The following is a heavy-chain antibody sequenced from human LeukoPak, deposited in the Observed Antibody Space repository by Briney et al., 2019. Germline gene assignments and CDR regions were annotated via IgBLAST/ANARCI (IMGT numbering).Heavy chain of an antibody. CDR2: TSSRGSTI. CDR1: GFTFSDYY. J-gene: IGHJ6*02. CDR3: AKGLHGGVGYGVDV. D-gene: IGHD3-16*01. V-gene: IGHV3-11*01. Sequence: PGGSLRLSCAASGFTFSDYYMSWIRQAPGKGLEWDSYTSSRGSTIYYADSVKGRFTISRDNAKNSLYLQMNRLRVEHTAVYYCAKGLHGGVGYGVDVWGQGTTVSVSS.